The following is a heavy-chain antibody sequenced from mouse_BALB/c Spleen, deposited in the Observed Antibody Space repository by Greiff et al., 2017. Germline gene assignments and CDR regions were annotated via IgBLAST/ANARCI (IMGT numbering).Heavy chain of an antibody. V-gene: IGHV5-6-3*01. J-gene: IGHJ4*01. D-gene: IGHD1-2*01. CDR2: INSTGGST. Sequence: DVMLVESGGGLVQPGGSLKLSCAASGFTFSSYGMSWVRQTPDKRLELVATINSTGGSTYYPDSVKGRFTIPRDNAKNTLYLQLSSLKSEDTAMYYCAKVRAITTATGYAMDYWGQGTSVTVSS. CDR3: AKVRAITTATGYAMDY. CDR1: GFTFSSYG.